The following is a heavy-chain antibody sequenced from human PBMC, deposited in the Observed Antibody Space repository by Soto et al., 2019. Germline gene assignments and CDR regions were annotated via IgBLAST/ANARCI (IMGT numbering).Heavy chain of an antibody. J-gene: IGHJ6*01. D-gene: IGHD6-19*01. CDR2: IKRKTDGGTT. CDR1: GFTFSNAW. CDR3: TTDYSSGPPDYYYYGMDV. Sequence: EVQLVESGGGLVKPGGSLRLSCAASGFTFSNAWMNWVRQAPGKGLEWVGRIKRKTDGGTTDYAAPVNGRFTISRDDSKNTLYLQMNSLKTEDTAVYYCTTDYSSGPPDYYYYGMDVW. V-gene: IGHV3-15*07.